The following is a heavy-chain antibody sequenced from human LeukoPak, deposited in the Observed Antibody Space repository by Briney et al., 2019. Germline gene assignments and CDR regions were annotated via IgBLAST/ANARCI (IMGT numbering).Heavy chain of an antibody. CDR1: GFTFSSYS. J-gene: IGHJ4*02. D-gene: IGHD4-17*01. CDR3: ARDLLTTVTPHFVDY. Sequence: GGSLRVSCAASGFTFSSYSMNWVRQAPGKGLEWVSSISSSSSYIYYADSVKGRFTISRDNAKNSMYLQMNSLRAEDTAVYYCARDLLTTVTPHFVDYWGQGTLVTVSS. CDR2: ISSSSSYI. V-gene: IGHV3-21*01.